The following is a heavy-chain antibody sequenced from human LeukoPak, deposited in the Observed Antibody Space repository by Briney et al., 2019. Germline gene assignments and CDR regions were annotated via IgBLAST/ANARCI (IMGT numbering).Heavy chain of an antibody. Sequence: SETLSLTCTVSGGSISNYYRSWIRQPPGRGLEWIGYIYYSGSTNYNPSLKGRVTISVDTSKNLFSLKLSSVTAADTAVYYCARAMGAQLPPLRWGQGTLVTVSS. D-gene: IGHD2-2*01. CDR1: GGSISNYY. V-gene: IGHV4-59*01. J-gene: IGHJ4*02. CDR3: ARAMGAQLPPLR. CDR2: IYYSGST.